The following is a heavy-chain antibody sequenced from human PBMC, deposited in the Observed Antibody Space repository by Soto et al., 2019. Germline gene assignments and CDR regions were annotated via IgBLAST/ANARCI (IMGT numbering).Heavy chain of an antibody. CDR2: INTYNANT. CDR3: ARDLHVEFDY. J-gene: IGHJ4*02. CDR1: GYTFTSYG. Sequence: ASVKVSCKASGYTFTSYGISWVRQAPGQGLEWMGWINTYNANTNYAQNFQGRVTMTTDTSTSTAYMELGSLRSDDTVVYYCARDLHVEFDYWGQRALVTVCS. V-gene: IGHV1-18*01.